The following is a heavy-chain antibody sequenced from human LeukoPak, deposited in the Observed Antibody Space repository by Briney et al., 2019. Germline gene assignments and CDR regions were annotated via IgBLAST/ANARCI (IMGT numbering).Heavy chain of an antibody. CDR3: AREWVLLWFGESMGFDP. CDR1: GFTFSSYW. CDR2: INSDGSST. J-gene: IGHJ5*02. V-gene: IGHV3-74*01. Sequence: GGSLRLSCAASGFTFSSYWMHWVRQAPGKGLVWVSRINSDGSSTSYADSVKGRFTISRDNAKNTLYLQMNSLRAEDTAVYYCAREWVLLWFGESMGFDPWGQGTLVTVSS. D-gene: IGHD3-10*01.